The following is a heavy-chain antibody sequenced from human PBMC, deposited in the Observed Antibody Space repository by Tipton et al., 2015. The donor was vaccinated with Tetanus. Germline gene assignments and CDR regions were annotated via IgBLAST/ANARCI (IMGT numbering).Heavy chain of an antibody. D-gene: IGHD7-27*01. Sequence: SLRLSCVASGFTFTDYYMTWIRQAPGKGLEWVANIKHDGSEKYYVDSMRGRFTISRDNAKNSLYLQMSSLRAEDTAVYYCARVTELTGRYFDYWGQGTLVTVSS. V-gene: IGHV3-7*03. CDR1: GFTFTDYY. CDR2: IKHDGSEK. J-gene: IGHJ4*02. CDR3: ARVTELTGRYFDY.